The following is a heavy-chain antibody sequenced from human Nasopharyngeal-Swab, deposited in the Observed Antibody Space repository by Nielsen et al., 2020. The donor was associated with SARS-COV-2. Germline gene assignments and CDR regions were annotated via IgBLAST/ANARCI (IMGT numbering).Heavy chain of an antibody. V-gene: IGHV4-39*07. CDR2: ISYSGNI. J-gene: IGHJ3*02. Sequence: WIRKPPGKGLEWIGNISYSGNIYYNPSLKSRVTISEDTSKNQFSLKLSSLTAADTAAYYCVRGSGDAFDIWGQGTMVTVSS. D-gene: IGHD6-19*01. CDR3: VRGSGDAFDI.